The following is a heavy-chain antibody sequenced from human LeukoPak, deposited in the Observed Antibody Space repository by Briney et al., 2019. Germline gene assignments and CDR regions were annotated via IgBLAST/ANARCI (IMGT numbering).Heavy chain of an antibody. V-gene: IGHV1-69*06. CDR3: ARDGRGYYDSSAVLPHDAFDI. CDR1: GGTFSSYA. D-gene: IGHD3-22*01. J-gene: IGHJ3*02. Sequence: GASVKVSCKASGGTFSSYAISWVRQAPGQGLEWMGGIIPIFGTANYAQKFQGRVTITADKSTSTAYMELSSLRSEDTAVYYCARDGRGYYDSSAVLPHDAFDIWGQGTMVTVSS. CDR2: IIPIFGTA.